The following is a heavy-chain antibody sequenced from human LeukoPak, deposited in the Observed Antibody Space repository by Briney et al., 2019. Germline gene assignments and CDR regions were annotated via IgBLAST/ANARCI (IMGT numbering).Heavy chain of an antibody. V-gene: IGHV4-4*02. J-gene: IGHJ4*02. CDR3: ARVKVEMATIPYYFDY. CDR1: GGSISSSNW. Sequence: SETLSLTCAVSGGSISSSNWWSWVRQPPGKGLEWIGEIYHSGSTNYNPSLKSRVTISVDTSKNQFSLKLSSVTAADTAVYYCARVKVEMATIPYYFDYWGQGTLVTVSS. D-gene: IGHD5-24*01. CDR2: IYHSGST.